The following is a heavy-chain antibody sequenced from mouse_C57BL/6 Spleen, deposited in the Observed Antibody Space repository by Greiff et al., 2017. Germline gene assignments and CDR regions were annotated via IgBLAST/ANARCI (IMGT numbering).Heavy chain of an antibody. CDR3: GRSGGSSPAWFAY. Sequence: EVKLVESGAELVKPGASVKLSCTASGFNIKDYYMHWVKQRTEQGLEWIGRIDPEDGETKYAPKFQGKATITADNSSNTAYLQLSSLTCEDTAVYYGGRSGGSSPAWFAYWGPETLVPVSA. J-gene: IGHJ3*01. CDR2: IDPEDGET. D-gene: IGHD1-1*01. CDR1: GFNIKDYY. V-gene: IGHV14-2*01.